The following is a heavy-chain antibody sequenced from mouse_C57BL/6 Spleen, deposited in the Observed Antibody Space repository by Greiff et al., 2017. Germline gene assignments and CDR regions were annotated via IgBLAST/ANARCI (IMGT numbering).Heavy chain of an antibody. Sequence: QVHVKQPGAELVRPGTSVKLSCKASGYTFTSYWMHWVKQRPGQGLEWIGVIDPSDSYTNYNQKFKGKATLTVDTSSSTAYMQLSSLTSEDSAVYYCARRATVAYFDYWGQGTTLTVSS. J-gene: IGHJ2*01. CDR1: GYTFTSYW. V-gene: IGHV1-59*01. D-gene: IGHD1-1*01. CDR2: IDPSDSYT. CDR3: ARRATVAYFDY.